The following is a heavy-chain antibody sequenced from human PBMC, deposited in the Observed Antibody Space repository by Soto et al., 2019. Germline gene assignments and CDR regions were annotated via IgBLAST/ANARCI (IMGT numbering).Heavy chain of an antibody. CDR2: ISGRGDST. CDR3: EKERDNGADRVYFDD. Sequence: EVQLLESGGILVHPGWSLRLSCAASGFTFSSYAMTWVRQAPGKGLEWVSAISGRGDSTYYADSVKGRFPISRVQSKNTPKQQMHSMRREDTAVDFCEKERDNGADRVYFDDWGQGTLVTVSS. CDR1: GFTFSSYA. J-gene: IGHJ4*02. V-gene: IGHV3-23*01. D-gene: IGHD2-8*01.